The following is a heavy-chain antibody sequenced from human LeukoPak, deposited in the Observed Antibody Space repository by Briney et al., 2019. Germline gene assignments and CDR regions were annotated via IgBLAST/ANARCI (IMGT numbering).Heavy chain of an antibody. D-gene: IGHD6-19*01. V-gene: IGHV3-23*01. CDR2: ISRNGDIT. CDR1: GFTFSTYG. CDR3: ATGSTAVAGTKY. Sequence: GGSLRLSCAASGFTFSTYGMNWVRQAPGKGQEWVSTISRNGDITYYADSVKGRFTISRDNSKNTLYLQMNSLRAEDTAIYSCATGSTAVAGTKYWGQGILVTVSS. J-gene: IGHJ4*02.